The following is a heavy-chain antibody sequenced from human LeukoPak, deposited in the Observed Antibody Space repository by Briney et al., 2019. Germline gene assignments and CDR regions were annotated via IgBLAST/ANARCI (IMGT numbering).Heavy chain of an antibody. Sequence: GGSLRLSCAASGFTFSSYGMHWVRQAPGKGLEWVAVISYDGSNKYYADSVKGRFTISRDNSKNTLYLQMNSLRAEDTAVYYCARDVEMATTSNPPFDYWGQGTLSPSPQ. V-gene: IGHV3-30*03. J-gene: IGHJ4*02. CDR3: ARDVEMATTSNPPFDY. CDR1: GFTFSSYG. D-gene: IGHD5-24*01. CDR2: ISYDGSNK.